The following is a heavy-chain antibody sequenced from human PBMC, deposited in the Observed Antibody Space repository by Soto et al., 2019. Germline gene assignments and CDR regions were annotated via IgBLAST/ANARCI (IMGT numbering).Heavy chain of an antibody. Sequence: GGSLRLSCAASGFTFSSYAMHWVRQAPGKGLEWVAVISYDGSNKYYADSVKGRFTISRDNSKNTLYLQMNSLRAEDTAVYYCARDVVGGRRRYGMDVWGQGTTVTVSS. V-gene: IGHV3-30-3*01. J-gene: IGHJ6*02. D-gene: IGHD2-15*01. CDR2: ISYDGSNK. CDR1: GFTFSSYA. CDR3: ARDVVGGRRRYGMDV.